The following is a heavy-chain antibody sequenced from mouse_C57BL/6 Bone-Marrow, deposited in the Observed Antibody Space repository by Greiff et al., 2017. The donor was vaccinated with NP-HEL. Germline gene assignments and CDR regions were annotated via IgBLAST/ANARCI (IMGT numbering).Heavy chain of an antibody. D-gene: IGHD2-10*01. Sequence: EVKLMESGPGLVKPSQSLSLTCSVTGYSITSGYYWNWIRQFPGNKLEWMGYISYDGSNNYNPSLKNRISITRDTSKNQFFLKLNSVTTEDTATYYCARESPYSTWFAYWGQGTLVTVSA. CDR1: GYSITSGYY. CDR3: ARESPYSTWFAY. V-gene: IGHV3-6*01. CDR2: ISYDGSN. J-gene: IGHJ3*01.